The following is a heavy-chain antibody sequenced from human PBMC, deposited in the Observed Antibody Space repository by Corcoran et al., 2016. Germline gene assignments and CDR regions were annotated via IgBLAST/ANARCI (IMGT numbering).Heavy chain of an antibody. Sequence: EVQLVESGGGLVKPGRSLRLSCTASGFTFGDYAMSWFRQAPGKGLEWVGFIRSKAYGGTTEYAASVKGRFTISRDDSKSIAYLQMNSLKTEDTAVYYCTRVVMSYGQALRAFDIWGQGTMVTVSS. CDR3: TRVVMSYGQALRAFDI. CDR1: GFTFGDYA. V-gene: IGHV3-49*05. CDR2: IRSKAYGGTT. D-gene: IGHD3-22*01. J-gene: IGHJ3*02.